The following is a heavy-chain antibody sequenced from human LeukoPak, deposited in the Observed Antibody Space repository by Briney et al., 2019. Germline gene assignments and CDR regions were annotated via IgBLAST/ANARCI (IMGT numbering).Heavy chain of an antibody. Sequence: PGGSLRLSCAASGFTFSDYAMHWVRQAPGKGLEWVTLISYNGVNKYYADSVKGRFTISRDNSKNTLYLQMDSLRAEDTAVYYCARAKDGTNILDHWGQGTLVTVSS. CDR1: GFTFSDYA. D-gene: IGHD5-24*01. J-gene: IGHJ4*02. CDR3: ARAKDGTNILDH. CDR2: ISYNGVNK. V-gene: IGHV3-30-3*01.